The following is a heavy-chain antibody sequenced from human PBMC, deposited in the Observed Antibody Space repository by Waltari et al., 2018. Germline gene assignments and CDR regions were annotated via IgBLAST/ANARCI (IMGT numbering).Heavy chain of an antibody. CDR2: ISWNSGSI. V-gene: IGHV3-9*01. D-gene: IGHD1-20*01. CDR3: AKDLDRGYNWNYYDY. J-gene: IGHJ4*02. Sequence: EVQLVESGGGLVQPGRSLRLSCAASGFTFDDYAMHWVRHAPGKGLAWGSGISWNSGSIGYADSVKGRFTISRDNAKNSLYLQMNSLRAEDTALYYCAKDLDRGYNWNYYDYWGQGTLVTVSS. CDR1: GFTFDDYA.